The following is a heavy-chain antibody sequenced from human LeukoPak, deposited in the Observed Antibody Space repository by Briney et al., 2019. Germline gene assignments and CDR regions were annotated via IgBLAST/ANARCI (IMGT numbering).Heavy chain of an antibody. D-gene: IGHD5-24*01. CDR1: GFTFSSYA. J-gene: IGHJ4*02. CDR2: ISYDGSNK. CDR3: ARGQRWLLDY. Sequence: GGSLRLSCAASGFTFSSYAMSWVRQAPGKGLEWVAVISYDGSNKYYADSVKGRFTISRDNSKNTLYLQMNSLRAEDTAVYYCARGQRWLLDYWGQGTLVTVSS. V-gene: IGHV3-30-3*01.